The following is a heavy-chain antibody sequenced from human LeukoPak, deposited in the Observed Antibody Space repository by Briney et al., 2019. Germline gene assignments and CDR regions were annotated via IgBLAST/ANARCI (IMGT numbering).Heavy chain of an antibody. D-gene: IGHD3-16*02. CDR1: GFTFSSYG. CDR2: ISYDGSNK. J-gene: IGHJ3*02. Sequence: GGSLRLSCAASGFTFSSYGMHWVRQAPGKGLEWVAVISYDGSNKYYADSVKGRFTISRDNSKNTLYLQMNSLRADDTAVYYCARDRMISFGGVIGKHALHIWGPGTKVTVSS. CDR3: ARDRMISFGGVIGKHALHI. V-gene: IGHV3-30*03.